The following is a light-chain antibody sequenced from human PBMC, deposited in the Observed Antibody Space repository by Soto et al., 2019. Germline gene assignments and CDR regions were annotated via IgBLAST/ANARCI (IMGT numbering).Light chain of an antibody. J-gene: IGKJ1*01. V-gene: IGKV3-20*01. Sequence: EIVLTQSPGTLSLSPGDRATLSCRASQPVSSSYLAWYQQRPGQAPRLLIYGASSRATGIPDRFSGSGSGTDSTLSIRGLEPKDFAVDYCQQCCFSTWSFGRGTTVEIK. CDR1: QPVSSSY. CDR2: GAS. CDR3: QQCCFSTWS.